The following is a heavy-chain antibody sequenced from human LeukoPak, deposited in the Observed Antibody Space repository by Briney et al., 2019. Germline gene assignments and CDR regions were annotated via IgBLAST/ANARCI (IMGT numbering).Heavy chain of an antibody. CDR3: ATLHDSSGFPRDY. CDR2: VDPEDGET. CDR1: GYTFTDYY. V-gene: IGHV1-69-2*01. Sequence: GATVKISCKASGYTFTDYYMHWVQQAPGKGLEWMGRVDPEDGETIYAEKFQGRVTITADTSTDTAYMELSSLRSEDTAVYYCATLHDSSGFPRDYWGQGTLVTVSS. D-gene: IGHD3-22*01. J-gene: IGHJ4*02.